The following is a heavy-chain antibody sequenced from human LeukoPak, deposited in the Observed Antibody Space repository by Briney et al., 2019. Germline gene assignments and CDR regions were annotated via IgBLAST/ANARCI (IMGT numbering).Heavy chain of an antibody. CDR3: ARGDYGDSGDASDI. D-gene: IGHD4-17*01. CDR2: ISAYDGNT. J-gene: IGHJ3*02. Sequence: GASVKVSCKASGYTFTGYYMHWVRQAPGRGLQWMGWISAYDGNTDYPQTFQGRVTMTTDTSTTTAYLELTSLTSDDTAVYYCARGDYGDSGDASDIWGQGTSVIVSS. V-gene: IGHV1-18*04. CDR1: GYTFTGYY.